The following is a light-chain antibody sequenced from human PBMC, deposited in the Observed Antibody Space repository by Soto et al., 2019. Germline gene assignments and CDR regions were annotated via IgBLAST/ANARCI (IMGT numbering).Light chain of an antibody. V-gene: IGLV2-11*01. CDR3: CSYAGSYTLWV. J-gene: IGLJ3*02. CDR2: DVS. Sequence: QSALTQPRSVSGSPGQSVAIACTGTSSDVGGYNFVSWYQQHPGKAPKLIIYDVSKRPSGVPDRYSGSKSGNPASLTLAGLQAEDEADYYCCSYAGSYTLWVFGGGTKLTVL. CDR1: SSDVGGYNF.